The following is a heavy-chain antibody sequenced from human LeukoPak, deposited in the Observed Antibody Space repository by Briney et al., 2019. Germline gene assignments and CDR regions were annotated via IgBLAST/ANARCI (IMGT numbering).Heavy chain of an antibody. J-gene: IGHJ4*02. CDR3: ARDRHIAAAGYYFDY. CDR1: GFTFSTYP. V-gene: IGHV3-30*04. D-gene: IGHD6-25*01. CDR2: IADDGKDK. Sequence: GGSLRLSCAASGFTFSTYPMHWVRQAPGRGLEWVAVIADDGKDKHYLESVKGRFTISRDNSKNTLYLQMNSLRVEDTAVYYCARDRHIAAAGYYFDYWGQGTLVTVSS.